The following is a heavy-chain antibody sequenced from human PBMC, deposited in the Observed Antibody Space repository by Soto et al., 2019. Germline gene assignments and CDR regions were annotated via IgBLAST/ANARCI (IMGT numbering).Heavy chain of an antibody. Sequence: GASVKVSCKASGYTFTSYYMHWGRQAPGRGLEWMGIINPSGGSTSYAQKFQGRVTMTRDTSTSTVYMELSSLRSEDTAVYYCAREGVGVGPPLRYFDWWRTYYYYGMDVWGQGTTVTVSS. J-gene: IGHJ6*02. D-gene: IGHD3-9*01. CDR2: INPSGGST. V-gene: IGHV1-46*01. CDR3: AREGVGVGPPLRYFDWWRTYYYYGMDV. CDR1: GYTFTSYY.